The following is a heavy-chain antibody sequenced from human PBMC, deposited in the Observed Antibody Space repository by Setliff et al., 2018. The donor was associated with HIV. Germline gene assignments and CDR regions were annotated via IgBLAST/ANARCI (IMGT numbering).Heavy chain of an antibody. J-gene: IGHJ4*02. CDR3: ARQQGDSRGFYPHFDY. D-gene: IGHD3-3*01. CDR1: GVSVSGTAYY. V-gene: IGHV4-39*01. Sequence: SETLSLTCTVSGVSVSGTAYYWAWIRQPPGRGLERIGNIYYTGNTNYNSSLKSRISMSMVASKKQISLKLSAVSAADTAVYYCARQQGDSRGFYPHFDYWGQGRLVTVSS. CDR2: IYYTGNT.